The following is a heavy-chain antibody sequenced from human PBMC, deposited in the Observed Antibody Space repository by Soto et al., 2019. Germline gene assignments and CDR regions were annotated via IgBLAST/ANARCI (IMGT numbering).Heavy chain of an antibody. CDR3: ARGSHDILTGWLDYYYYGMDV. V-gene: IGHV3-13*01. Sequence: GGSLRLSCAASGFTFSSYDMHWVRQATGKGLEWVSAIGTAGDTYYPGSVKGRFTISRENAKNSLYLQMNSLRAGDTAVYYCARGSHDILTGWLDYYYYGMDVWGQGTTVTVSS. CDR2: IGTAGDT. J-gene: IGHJ6*02. D-gene: IGHD3-9*01. CDR1: GFTFSSYD.